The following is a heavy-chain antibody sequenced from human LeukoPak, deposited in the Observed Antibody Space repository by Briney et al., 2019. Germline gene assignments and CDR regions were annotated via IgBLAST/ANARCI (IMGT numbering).Heavy chain of an antibody. CDR1: GFTFSSYS. CDR3: VKDGHCTHTSCYYFDY. CDR2: ISSSSSYI. Sequence: GGSLRLSCAASGFTFSSYSMNWVRQAPGKGLEWVSSISSSSSYIYYADSVKVRFTISRDSSKNTLFLQMNSLGAEDTAVYYCVKDGHCTHTSCYYFDYWGQGTLVTVSS. D-gene: IGHD2-2*01. J-gene: IGHJ4*02. V-gene: IGHV3-21*01.